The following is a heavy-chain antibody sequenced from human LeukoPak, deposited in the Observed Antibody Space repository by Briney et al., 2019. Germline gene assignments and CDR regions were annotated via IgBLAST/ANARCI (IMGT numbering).Heavy chain of an antibody. Sequence: PGGSLRLSCAASGFTFSSYSMNWVRQAPGKGLEWVSSISSSSSYIYYADSVKGRFTISRDNAKNSLYLQMNSLRGEDTAVYYCAKDVMHFGSGRPYYMDVWGRGTTVIISS. V-gene: IGHV3-21*01. D-gene: IGHD3-10*01. CDR3: AKDVMHFGSGRPYYMDV. CDR1: GFTFSSYS. J-gene: IGHJ6*03. CDR2: ISSSSSYI.